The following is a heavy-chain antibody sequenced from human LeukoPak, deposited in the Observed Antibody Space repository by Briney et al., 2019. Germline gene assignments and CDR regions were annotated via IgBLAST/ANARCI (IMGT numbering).Heavy chain of an antibody. J-gene: IGHJ4*02. CDR2: INPNSGGT. V-gene: IGHV1-2*02. D-gene: IGHD6-13*01. Sequence: ASVKVSCKASGYSFTNQDMHWVRQAPGQSLEWMGWINPNSGGTNYAQKFQGRVTMTRDTSISTAYMELSRLRSDDTAVYYCARDGGIAAAGFDYWGQGTLVTVSS. CDR3: ARDGGIAAAGFDY. CDR1: GYSFTNQD.